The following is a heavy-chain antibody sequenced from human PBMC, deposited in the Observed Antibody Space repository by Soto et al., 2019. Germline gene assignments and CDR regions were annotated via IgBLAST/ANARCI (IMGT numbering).Heavy chain of an antibody. Sequence: SETLSLTCAVYGGSFSGYYWSWIRQPPGKGLEWIGSIYHSGSTYYNPSLKSRVTIPVDTSKNQFSLKLSSVTAADTAVYYCARLYDILTYFDYWGQGTLVTVSS. J-gene: IGHJ4*02. D-gene: IGHD3-9*01. V-gene: IGHV4-34*01. CDR2: IYHSGST. CDR1: GGSFSGYY. CDR3: ARLYDILTYFDY.